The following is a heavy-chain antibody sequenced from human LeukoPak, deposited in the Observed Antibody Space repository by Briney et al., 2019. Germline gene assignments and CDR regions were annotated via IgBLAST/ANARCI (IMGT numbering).Heavy chain of an antibody. V-gene: IGHV3-23*01. CDR3: AEKTTSGYWPFHY. J-gene: IGHJ4*02. Sequence: PGASLRLSCAASGFTFSDYVMTWVRQAPEKGLEWVSGITGDGVTTYYADSVKGRFTISRDNSKNTLSLQMNNLRAEDAAVYYCAEKTTSGYWPFHYWGQGTLVTVSS. CDR1: GFTFSDYV. D-gene: IGHD3-22*01. CDR2: ITGDGVTT.